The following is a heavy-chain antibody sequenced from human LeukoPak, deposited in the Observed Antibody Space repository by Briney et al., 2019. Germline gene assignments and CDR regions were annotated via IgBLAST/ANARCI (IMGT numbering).Heavy chain of an antibody. J-gene: IGHJ6*02. CDR1: GFTFSSYA. Sequence: GGSLRLSCAASGFTFSSYAMSWVRQAPGKGLEWVANIKQDGSEKYYVDSVKGRFTISRDNAKNSLYLQMNSLRAEDTAVYYCARDQAVAGHYGMDVWGQGTTVTVSS. D-gene: IGHD6-19*01. CDR3: ARDQAVAGHYGMDV. V-gene: IGHV3-7*01. CDR2: IKQDGSEK.